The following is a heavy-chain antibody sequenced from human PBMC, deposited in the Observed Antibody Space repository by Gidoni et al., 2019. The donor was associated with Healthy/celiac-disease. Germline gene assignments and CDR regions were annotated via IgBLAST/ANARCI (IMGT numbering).Heavy chain of an antibody. V-gene: IGHV4-39*01. D-gene: IGHD6-19*01. CDR2: IYYSGST. CDR1: GGPISSSTYY. CDR3: ASPDSSGWGNWYFDL. J-gene: IGHJ2*01. Sequence: QPQLQESGPGLVKPSETLSLTCTVSGGPISSSTYYWGWIRQPPGKGLEWIGSIYYSGSTYYNPSLKSRATISLDTSKNQFSLKLSSVTAADTAVYYCASPDSSGWGNWYFDLWGRGTLVTVSS.